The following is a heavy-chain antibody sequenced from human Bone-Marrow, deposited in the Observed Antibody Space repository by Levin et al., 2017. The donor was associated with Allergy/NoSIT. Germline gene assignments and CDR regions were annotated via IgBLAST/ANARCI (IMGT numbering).Heavy chain of an antibody. Sequence: SETLSLTCTVSGGSISSGGYYWSWIRQHPGKGLEWIGYIYYSGSTYYNPSLKSRVTISVDTSKNQFSLKLSSVTAADTAVYYCASLGYSYAPYTYYYYYGMDVWGQGTTVTVSS. CDR2: IYYSGST. CDR3: ASLGYSYAPYTYYYYYGMDV. D-gene: IGHD5-18*01. V-gene: IGHV4-31*03. CDR1: GGSISSGGYY. J-gene: IGHJ6*02.